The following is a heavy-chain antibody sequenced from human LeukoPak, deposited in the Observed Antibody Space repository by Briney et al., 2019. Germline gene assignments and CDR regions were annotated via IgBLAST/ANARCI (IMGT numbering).Heavy chain of an antibody. Sequence: PSETLSLTCTVSGASISSYYWSWLRQPPGKGLEWLGYIYYSGSTNYNPSLKSRVTISVDTSKNQFSLKLSSVTAADTAVYYCARHMVRGVGYYYGMDVWGQGTTVTVSS. CDR3: ARHMVRGVGYYYGMDV. CDR2: IYYSGST. J-gene: IGHJ6*02. V-gene: IGHV4-59*08. D-gene: IGHD3-10*01. CDR1: GASISSYY.